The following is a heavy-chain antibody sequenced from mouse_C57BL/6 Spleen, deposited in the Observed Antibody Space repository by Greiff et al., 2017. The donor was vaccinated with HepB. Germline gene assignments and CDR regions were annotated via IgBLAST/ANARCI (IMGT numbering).Heavy chain of an antibody. CDR1: GYTFTSYW. V-gene: IGHV1-52*01. J-gene: IGHJ2*01. CDR3: ARSERDEENFDY. CDR2: IDPSDSET. Sequence: QVQLQQPGAELVRPGSSVKLSCKASGYTFTSYWMHWVKQRPIQGLEWIGNIDPSDSETHYNQKFRDKATLTVDKCSSTAYMQLSSLTSEDSAVYYWARSERDEENFDYWGQGTTLTVSS. D-gene: IGHD3-3*01.